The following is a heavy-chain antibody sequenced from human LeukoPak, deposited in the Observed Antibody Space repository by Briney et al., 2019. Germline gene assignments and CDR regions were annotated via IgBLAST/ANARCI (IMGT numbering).Heavy chain of an antibody. J-gene: IGHJ4*02. Sequence: GGSLRLSCAASGFTFSPYWMHWVRQAPGKGLVWVSLVKSDGSAMYADSVEGRFTISRDNAKNTLYLQMNSLRAEDTAVYFCAREVASAAFDYWGQGTPVTVSS. CDR3: AREVASAAFDY. CDR1: GFTFSPYW. D-gene: IGHD5-12*01. V-gene: IGHV3-74*03. CDR2: VKSDGSA.